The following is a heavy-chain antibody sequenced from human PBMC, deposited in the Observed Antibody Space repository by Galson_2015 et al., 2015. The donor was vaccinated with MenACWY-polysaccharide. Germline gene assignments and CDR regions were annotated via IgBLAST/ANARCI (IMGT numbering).Heavy chain of an antibody. CDR3: ARERGAGGTYFNY. J-gene: IGHJ4*02. CDR1: GYTFTGYY. CDR2: ISPHSGAT. V-gene: IGHV1-2*06. Sequence: SVKVSCKASGYTFTGYYIHWVRQAPGLGLERMGRISPHSGATNCAQNFQGRVTMTRDTSISTAYMELSRLSSDDTAVYYCARERGAGGTYFNYWGQGTLVAVSS.